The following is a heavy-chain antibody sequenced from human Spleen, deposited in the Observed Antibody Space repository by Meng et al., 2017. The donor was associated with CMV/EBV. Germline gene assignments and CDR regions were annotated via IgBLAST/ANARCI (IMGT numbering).Heavy chain of an antibody. J-gene: IGHJ3*01. D-gene: IGHD2-2*01. V-gene: IGHV3-74*01. CDR2: INGDGSST. CDR1: GFSLGSHW. CDR3: VSDLRYCKSSSPFDPPDEAFDF. Sequence: GESLKISCAASGFSLGSHWMHWVRQAPGKGLVWVSGINGDGSSTRYADSVEGRFTISRDNAKNTLYLQVNSLTVDDTAVYYRVSDLRYCKSSSPFDPPDEAFDFWGQGTMVTVSS.